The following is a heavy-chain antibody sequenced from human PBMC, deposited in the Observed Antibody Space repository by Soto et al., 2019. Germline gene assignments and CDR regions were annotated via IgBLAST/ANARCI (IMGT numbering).Heavy chain of an antibody. Sequence: SETLSLTCTVSGGSISSGDYYWSWIRQPPGKGLEWIGYIYYSGSTYYNPSLKSRVTISVDTSKNQFSLKLSSVTAADTAVYYCARVDFWSGYYPIRSDYYYYGMDVWGQGTTVTVSS. CDR1: GGSISSGDYY. D-gene: IGHD3-3*01. CDR2: IYYSGST. V-gene: IGHV4-30-4*01. J-gene: IGHJ6*02. CDR3: ARVDFWSGYYPIRSDYYYYGMDV.